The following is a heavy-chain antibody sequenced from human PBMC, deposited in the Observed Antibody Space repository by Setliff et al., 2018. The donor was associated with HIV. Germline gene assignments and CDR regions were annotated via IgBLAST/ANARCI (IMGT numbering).Heavy chain of an antibody. D-gene: IGHD3-3*01. CDR1: GFTFDDYA. Sequence: SLSCGASGFTFDDYAMHWIRQVPGKGLEWVSLISWDGLTYYADSVKGRFIVSRDNSQNSLFLQMNSLRLEDTALYYCATGEWPSAEYFQHWGQGTLVTVSS. J-gene: IGHJ1*01. V-gene: IGHV3-43D*03. CDR2: ISWDGLT. CDR3: ATGEWPSAEYFQH.